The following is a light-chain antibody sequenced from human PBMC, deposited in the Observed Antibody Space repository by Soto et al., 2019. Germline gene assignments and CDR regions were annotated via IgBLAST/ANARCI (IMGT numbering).Light chain of an antibody. CDR3: QQYNNWPLT. CDR1: QGVGTV. CDR2: GAS. Sequence: EIVMTQSPATLSVSPGERVTLSCRASQGVGTVLAWYQQKSGQAPRLLIFGASTSAAGIPARFSGSGSGTEFTLTISSLQSEDFAVYYCQQYNNWPLTFGGGTKVEI. V-gene: IGKV3D-15*01. J-gene: IGKJ4*01.